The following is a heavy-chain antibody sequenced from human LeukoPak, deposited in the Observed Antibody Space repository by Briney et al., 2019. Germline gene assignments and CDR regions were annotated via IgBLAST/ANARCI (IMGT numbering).Heavy chain of an antibody. CDR2: INTDGTVT. V-gene: IGHV3-74*01. CDR1: GFTFSKYW. D-gene: IGHD6-19*01. CDR3: ATKQWLAPPPDS. Sequence: PGGSLRLSCAASGFTFSKYWMLWVRQAPGKGLESVSRINTDGTVTTYADSVKGRFTVSRDNADNTMFRQMNSVRDEDTAVYNCATKQWLAPPPDSWGQGTPVTVSS. J-gene: IGHJ4*02.